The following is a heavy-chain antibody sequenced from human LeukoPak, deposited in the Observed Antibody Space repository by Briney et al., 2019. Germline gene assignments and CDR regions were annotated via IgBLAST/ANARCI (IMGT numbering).Heavy chain of an antibody. CDR3: ARDLKGAEQWLWNATGPAFDI. CDR2: IYHSGST. J-gene: IGHJ3*02. D-gene: IGHD6-19*01. Sequence: SGTLSLTCAVSGGSISSSNWWSWVRQPPGKGLEWIGEIYHSGSTNYNPSLKSRIIISVDKSKSQFSLKLSSVTAADTAVYYCARDLKGAEQWLWNATGPAFDIWGQGTMVTVSS. CDR1: GGSISSSNW. V-gene: IGHV4-4*02.